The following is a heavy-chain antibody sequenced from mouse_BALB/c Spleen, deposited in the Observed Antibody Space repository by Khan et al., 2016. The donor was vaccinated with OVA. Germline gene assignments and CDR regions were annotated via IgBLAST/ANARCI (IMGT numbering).Heavy chain of an antibody. CDR2: IWSGGST. J-gene: IGHJ3*01. CDR3: ARNDDYDEGLAY. Sequence: QVHVKQSGPGLVQPSQSLSITCTVSGFSLTYYGVHWVRQSPGKGLEWLGVIWSGGSTDYNAAFISRLNISKANSKSQAFFKMNSLQVNDTAIYYCARNDDYDEGLAYWGQGTLVTVSA. V-gene: IGHV2-2*02. D-gene: IGHD2-4*01. CDR1: GFSLTYYG.